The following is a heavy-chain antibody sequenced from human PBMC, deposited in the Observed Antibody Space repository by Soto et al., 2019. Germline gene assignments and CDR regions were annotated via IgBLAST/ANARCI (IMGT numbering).Heavy chain of an antibody. D-gene: IGHD5-12*01. J-gene: IGHJ6*02. CDR3: AKRRDGYNSDYYGMDV. CDR2: ISDSGGRT. CDR1: GFTFSSFA. V-gene: IGHV3-23*01. Sequence: GGSLRLSCAASGFTFSSFAMSWVRQAPGEGLEWVSGISDSGGRTYYADSVKGRFSISRDNSKNTLYLQINSLRAEDTAVYYCAKRRDGYNSDYYGMDVWGQGTTVTVSS.